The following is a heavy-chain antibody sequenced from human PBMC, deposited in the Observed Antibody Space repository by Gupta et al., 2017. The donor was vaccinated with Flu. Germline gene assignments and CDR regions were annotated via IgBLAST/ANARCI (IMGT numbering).Heavy chain of an antibody. CDR1: GFTFSSYG. CDR3: ARDSSPTYCTNGVCYSSHFDY. J-gene: IGHJ4*02. Sequence: QVQLVESGGGVVQPGRSLRLSCAASGFTFSSYGSHWFRQAPGKGLELVAVIWYDGSNKYYADSVKGRFTISRDNSKNTLYLQMNSLRAEDTAVYYCARDSSPTYCTNGVCYSSHFDYWGQGTLVTVSS. V-gene: IGHV3-33*01. CDR2: IWYDGSNK. D-gene: IGHD2-8*01.